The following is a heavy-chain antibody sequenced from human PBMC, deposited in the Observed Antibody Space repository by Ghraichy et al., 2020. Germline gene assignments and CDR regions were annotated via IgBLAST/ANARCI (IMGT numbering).Heavy chain of an antibody. CDR3: ARYHCLSGVCYSFDD. Sequence: SETLSLTCTVSGDSISSYYWSWIRQPPGKGLEWIGFIHTSGSTKCNPSLKSRVTMSVDTSKSQFSLRLSSVTAADTAVYYCARYHCLSGVCYSFDDWGQGALVTVSS. D-gene: IGHD2-8*01. J-gene: IGHJ4*02. V-gene: IGHV4-4*09. CDR1: GDSISSYY. CDR2: IHTSGST.